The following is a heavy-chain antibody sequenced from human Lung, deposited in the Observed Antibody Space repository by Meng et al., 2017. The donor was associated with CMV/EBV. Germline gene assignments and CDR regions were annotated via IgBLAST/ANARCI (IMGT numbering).Heavy chain of an antibody. V-gene: IGHV3-53*01. Sequence: GGSXRLXCAVSGFIVSTKYMSWVRQAPGKGLEWVSTIYSGGNTYSADSVKGRFTISRDNSKNILYLQMKGLTAEDTAVYYCATEPGYSSAWDNWGQGTRVT. D-gene: IGHD2-15*01. J-gene: IGHJ4*02. CDR2: IYSGGNT. CDR3: ATEPGYSSAWDN. CDR1: GFIVSTKY.